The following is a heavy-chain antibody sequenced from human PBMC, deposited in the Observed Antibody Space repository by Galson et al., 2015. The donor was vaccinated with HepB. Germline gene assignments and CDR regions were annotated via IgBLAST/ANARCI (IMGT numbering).Heavy chain of an antibody. CDR1: GITFSTYV. CDR3: AKTSYCDGGPCFSGYFDS. J-gene: IGHJ4*02. D-gene: IGHD2-21*01. V-gene: IGHV3-23*01. CDR2: IVGSGEST. Sequence: SLRLSCAAPGITFSTYVMSWVRQAPGKGLEWVSSIVGSGESTFYADSVKGRFTISRDNSRYTLYLQMNRLRADDTAIYYCAKTSYCDGGPCFSGYFDSWGLGTLVAVSS.